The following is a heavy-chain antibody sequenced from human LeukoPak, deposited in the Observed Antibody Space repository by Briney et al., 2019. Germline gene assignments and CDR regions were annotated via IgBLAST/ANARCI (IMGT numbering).Heavy chain of an antibody. CDR3: ARGRGARDNDYVWGSSIDY. CDR1: GGSFSGYY. V-gene: IGHV4-34*01. CDR2: INHSGST. D-gene: IGHD3-16*01. J-gene: IGHJ4*02. Sequence: PSETLSLTCAVYGGSFSGYYWSWIRQPPGKGLEWIGEINHSGSTNYNPSLKSRVTISVDTSKNQFSLKLSSVTAADTAVYYCARGRGARDNDYVWGSSIDYWGRGTLVTVST.